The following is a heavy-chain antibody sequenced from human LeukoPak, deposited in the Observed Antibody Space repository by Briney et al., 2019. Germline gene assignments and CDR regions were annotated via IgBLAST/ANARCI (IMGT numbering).Heavy chain of an antibody. Sequence: GGSLRLSCAASGCTFSSYSMNWVRQAPGKGLEWVSYISSGSSTIYYADSVKGRFTISRDNAKNSLYLQMNSLRAEDTAVYYCARGASAGYYMDVWGKGTTVTVSS. CDR2: ISSGSSTI. V-gene: IGHV3-48*01. D-gene: IGHD3-10*01. J-gene: IGHJ6*03. CDR3: ARGASAGYYMDV. CDR1: GCTFSSYS.